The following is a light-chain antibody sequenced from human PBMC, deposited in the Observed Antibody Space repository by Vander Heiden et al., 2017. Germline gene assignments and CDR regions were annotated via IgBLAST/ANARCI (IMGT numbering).Light chain of an antibody. Sequence: IVLTKSPGTLSLSPGERATLSCRASQSVSSSYLAWYQQKPGQAPRLLIYGASSRATGIPDRFSGSGSGTDFTLTISRLEPEDFAVYYCQQYGSSPRVTFGQGTKVEIK. J-gene: IGKJ1*01. CDR1: QSVSSSY. CDR2: GAS. V-gene: IGKV3-20*01. CDR3: QQYGSSPRVT.